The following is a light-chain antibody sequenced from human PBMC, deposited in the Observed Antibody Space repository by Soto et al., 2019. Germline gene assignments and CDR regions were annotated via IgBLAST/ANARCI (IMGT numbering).Light chain of an antibody. CDR3: SSYTTSGSLI. CDR2: EVS. Sequence: QSVLTQPASVSGSPGQSITISCTGTSSDVGYYDYVSWYQQHPGKAPKLMLYEVSNRPSGVSNRFSGSKSGSTASLIISGLRAEDEADYYCSSYTTSGSLIFGGGTKLTVL. V-gene: IGLV2-14*01. CDR1: SSDVGYYDY. J-gene: IGLJ2*01.